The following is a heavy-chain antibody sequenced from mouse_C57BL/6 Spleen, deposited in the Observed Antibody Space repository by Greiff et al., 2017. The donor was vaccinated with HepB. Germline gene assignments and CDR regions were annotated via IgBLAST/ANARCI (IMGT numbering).Heavy chain of an antibody. CDR2: IDPSDSYT. J-gene: IGHJ3*01. CDR3: ARSPLSMFAY. V-gene: IGHV1-69*01. Sequence: VQLQQSGAELAKPGASVKLSCKASGYTFTSYWMHWVKQRPGQGLEWIGEIDPSDSYTNYNQKFKGKSTLTVDKSSSTAYMQLSSLTSEDSAVYYCARSPLSMFAYWGQGTLVTVSA. D-gene: IGHD1-1*02. CDR1: GYTFTSYW.